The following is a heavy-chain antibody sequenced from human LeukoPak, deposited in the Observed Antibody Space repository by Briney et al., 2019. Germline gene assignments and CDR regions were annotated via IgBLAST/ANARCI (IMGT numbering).Heavy chain of an antibody. CDR1: GGSISSSSYY. J-gene: IGHJ4*02. CDR3: ARITVTTFGY. V-gene: IGHV4-39*07. CDR2: IYYSGST. D-gene: IGHD4-17*01. Sequence: SETLSLTCTVSGGSISSSSYYWGWIRQPPGKGLEWIGSIYYSGSTYYNLSLKSRVTISVDTSKNQFSLKLSSVTAADTAVYYCARITVTTFGYWGQGTLVTVSS.